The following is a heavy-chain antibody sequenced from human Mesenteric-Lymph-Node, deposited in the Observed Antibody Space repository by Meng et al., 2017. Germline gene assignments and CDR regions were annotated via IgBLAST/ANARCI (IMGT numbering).Heavy chain of an antibody. J-gene: IGHJ1*01. V-gene: IGHV3-21*01. CDR3: ARGGVVVTPEYFQH. CDR2: ISSSSSYI. D-gene: IGHD2-21*02. CDR1: GFTFSSYS. Sequence: GGSLRLSCAASGFTFSSYSMNWVRQAPGKGLEWVSSISSSSSYIYYADSVKGRFTISRDNAKNSLYLQMNSLRAEDTALYYCARGGVVVTPEYFQHWGQGTPVTVSS.